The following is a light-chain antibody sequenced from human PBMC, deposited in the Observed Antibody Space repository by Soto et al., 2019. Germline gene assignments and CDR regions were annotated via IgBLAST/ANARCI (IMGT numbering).Light chain of an antibody. Sequence: QSVLTQPPSVSGAPGQRGTISCTGSSSNIGAGYDVHWYQQLPGTAPKLLIYGNSNRPSGVPDRFSGSKSGTSASLAITGLQAEDEADYYCQSYDSSLSGRYVFGTGTKVTVL. CDR2: GNS. CDR1: SSNIGAGYD. J-gene: IGLJ1*01. V-gene: IGLV1-40*01. CDR3: QSYDSSLSGRYV.